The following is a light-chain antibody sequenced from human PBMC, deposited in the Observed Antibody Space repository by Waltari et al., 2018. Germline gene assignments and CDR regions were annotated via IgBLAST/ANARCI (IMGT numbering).Light chain of an antibody. CDR2: GAS. CDR1: QSVSATF. V-gene: IGKV3-20*01. Sequence: IVLTQTPGTLSLSPGERATLSCMASQSVSATFLAWYQQRPAQAPRLLIYGASSRATGIPDRFSGSGSGTHFTLTISRLEPEDFAVYYCQQYGASAWTFGQGTKVEI. CDR3: QQYGASAWT. J-gene: IGKJ1*01.